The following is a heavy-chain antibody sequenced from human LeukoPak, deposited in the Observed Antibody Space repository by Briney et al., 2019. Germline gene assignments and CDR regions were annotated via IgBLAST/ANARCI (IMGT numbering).Heavy chain of an antibody. CDR1: GGSFGGYY. Sequence: SSETLCLTCTASGGSFGGYYRSWIRQPPEKGLEWIGYVTYSGSTNYNPSIKSRVTISVDTSKNQYSLKFNSVTAADTAVYYCARELAAAGFDCWGQGNLVTVSS. V-gene: IGHV4-59*01. J-gene: IGHJ4*02. CDR2: VTYSGST. D-gene: IGHD6-13*01. CDR3: ARELAAAGFDC.